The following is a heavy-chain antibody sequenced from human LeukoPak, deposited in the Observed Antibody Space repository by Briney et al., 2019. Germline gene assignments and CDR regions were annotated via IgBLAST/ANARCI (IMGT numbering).Heavy chain of an antibody. CDR2: IYYSGST. CDR3: ARATITMVRGLWFDP. V-gene: IGHV4-59*01. D-gene: IGHD3-10*01. Sequence: SETLSLTCTVSGGSISSYYWSWIRQPPGKGLEGIGYIYYSGSTNYNPSLKSRVTISVDTSKNQFSLKLSSVTAADTAVYYCARATITMVRGLWFDPWGQGTLVTVSS. J-gene: IGHJ5*02. CDR1: GGSISSYY.